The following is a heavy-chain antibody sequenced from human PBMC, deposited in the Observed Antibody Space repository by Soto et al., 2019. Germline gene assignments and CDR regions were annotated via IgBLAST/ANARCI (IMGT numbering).Heavy chain of an antibody. Sequence: GASVKVSCKASGYTFTSYDINWVRQATGQGLEWMGWMNPNSGNTGYAQKFQGRVTMTRNTSISTAYMELSNLRSEDTAVYYCARIFGITFGGVIAPSYYYGMDVWGQGTTFTVSS. CDR3: ARIFGITFGGVIAPSYYYGMDV. CDR2: MNPNSGNT. J-gene: IGHJ6*02. D-gene: IGHD3-16*02. CDR1: GYTFTSYD. V-gene: IGHV1-8*01.